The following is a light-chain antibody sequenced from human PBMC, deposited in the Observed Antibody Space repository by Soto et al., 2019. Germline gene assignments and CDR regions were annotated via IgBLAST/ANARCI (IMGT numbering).Light chain of an antibody. V-gene: IGLV2-14*01. Sequence: QSVLTQPASVSGSPGQSITISCTGTSSDGGGYNYVSWYQQHPGKAPKLMIYEVSNRPSGVSNRFSGSKSGNTASLTISGLQAEDEADYYCSSYTSSSTVVFGGWTKLTVL. J-gene: IGLJ2*01. CDR3: SSYTSSSTVV. CDR1: SSDGGGYNY. CDR2: EVS.